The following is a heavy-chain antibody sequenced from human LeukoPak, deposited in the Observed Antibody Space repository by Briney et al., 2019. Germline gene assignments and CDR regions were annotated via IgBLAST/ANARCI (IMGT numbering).Heavy chain of an antibody. V-gene: IGHV4-59*01. J-gene: IGHJ6*02. CDR2: IYYSGST. D-gene: IGHD3-3*01. CDR1: GGSISSYY. Sequence: SETLSLTCTVSGGSISSYYWSWIRQPPGKGLEWIGYIYYSGSTNYNPSLKSRVTISVDTSKNQFSLKLSSVTAADTAVYYCARAPSLRFLEWLPHQEPNYYYYGMDVWGQGTTVTVSS. CDR3: ARAPSLRFLEWLPHQEPNYYYYGMDV.